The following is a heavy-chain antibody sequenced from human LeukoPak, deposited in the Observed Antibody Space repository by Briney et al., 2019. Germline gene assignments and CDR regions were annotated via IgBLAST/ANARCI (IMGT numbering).Heavy chain of an antibody. V-gene: IGHV1-2*04. D-gene: IGHD3-3*01. CDR1: GYTFTGYY. Sequence: ASVKVSCRASGYTFTGYYMHWVRQAPGQGLEWMGWINPNSGGTNYAQKFQGWVTMTRDTSISTAYMELSRLRSDDTAVYYRARGAIFGVVINHFDYWGQGTLVTVSS. CDR3: ARGAIFGVVINHFDY. CDR2: INPNSGGT. J-gene: IGHJ4*02.